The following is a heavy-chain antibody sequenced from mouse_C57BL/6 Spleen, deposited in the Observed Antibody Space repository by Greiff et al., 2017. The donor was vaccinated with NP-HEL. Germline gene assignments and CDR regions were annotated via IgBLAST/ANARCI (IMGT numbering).Heavy chain of an antibody. V-gene: IGHV1-66*01. CDR3: ASEEDSNYRAMDY. J-gene: IGHJ4*01. CDR1: GYSFTSYY. D-gene: IGHD2-5*01. CDR2: IYPGSGNT. Sequence: QVQLQQSGPELVKPGASVKISCKASGYSFTSYYIHWVKQRPGQGLEWIGWIYPGSGNTKYNEKFKGKATLTADTSSSTAYMQLSSLTSEASAVYYCASEEDSNYRAMDYWGQGTSVTVSS.